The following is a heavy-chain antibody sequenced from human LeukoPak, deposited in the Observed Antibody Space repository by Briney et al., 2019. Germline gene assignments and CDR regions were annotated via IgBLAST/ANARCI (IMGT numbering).Heavy chain of an antibody. CDR2: IHRSGST. D-gene: IGHD6-19*01. J-gene: IGHJ4*02. CDR3: ARDSTDYSSGWFDN. CDR1: PDSTTSNF. V-gene: IGHV4-4*02. Sequence: SETLSLTCTVSPDSTTSNFWSWVRQPPGKGLEWIGEIHRSGSTNYNPSLQSRVTISIDRSKNQIALELSSVTAADTAVYYCARDSTDYSSGWFDNWGQGILVTVSS.